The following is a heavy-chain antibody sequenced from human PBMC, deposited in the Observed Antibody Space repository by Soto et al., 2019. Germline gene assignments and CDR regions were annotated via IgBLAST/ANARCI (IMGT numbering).Heavy chain of an antibody. V-gene: IGHV3-30*19. CDR2: ISKDXLXX. D-gene: IGHD6-19*01. J-gene: IGHJ4*02. CDR3: ASPREGQWLVFDH. Sequence: LRLSCVVSGFTFSDFGMHWVRQSPGEGLAWVASISKDXLXXXXXXSVKGRFTISRDDSKNTVFLQMNSLKVEDTAAYFCASPREGQWLVFDHWGQRTLVTVSS. CDR1: GFTFSDFG.